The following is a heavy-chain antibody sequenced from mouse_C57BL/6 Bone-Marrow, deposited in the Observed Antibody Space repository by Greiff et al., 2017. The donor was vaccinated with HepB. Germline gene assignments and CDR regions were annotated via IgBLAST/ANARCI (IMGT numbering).Heavy chain of an antibody. CDR3: ASRANWDVY. V-gene: IGHV1-50*01. Sequence: QVQLQQSGAELVKPGASVKLSCKASGYTFTSYWMQWVKQRPGQGLEWIGEIDPSDSYTNYNQKFKGKATLTVDTSSSTAYMQLSSLTSEDSAVYYCASRANWDVYWGQGTTLTVSS. D-gene: IGHD4-1*01. CDR2: IDPSDSYT. J-gene: IGHJ2*01. CDR1: GYTFTSYW.